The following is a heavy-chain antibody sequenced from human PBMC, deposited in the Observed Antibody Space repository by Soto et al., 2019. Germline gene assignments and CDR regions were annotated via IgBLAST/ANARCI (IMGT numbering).Heavy chain of an antibody. V-gene: IGHV4-30-4*01. D-gene: IGHD1-7*01. CDR1: GASVNTGDYY. Sequence: VQLQGSGPGLVKPSQTLSLTCTVSGASVNTGDYYWSYIRQSPGKGLEWLAYIFYSGDTYYNPSLKSRATISLNSSKNQISLTLTSVNDADTAVYFCVGTGTTDDFWGKGTLVTVYS. J-gene: IGHJ1*01. CDR3: VGTGTTDDF. CDR2: IFYSGDT.